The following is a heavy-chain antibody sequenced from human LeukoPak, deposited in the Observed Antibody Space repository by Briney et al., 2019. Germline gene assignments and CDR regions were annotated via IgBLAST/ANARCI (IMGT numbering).Heavy chain of an antibody. CDR2: IYHSGST. CDR1: GYSISSGYY. D-gene: IGHD2-2*01. J-gene: IGHJ6*03. V-gene: IGHV4-38-2*01. Sequence: PSETLSLTCAVSGYSISSGYYWGWIRQPPGKGLEWIGSIYHSGSTYYNPSLKSRVTISVDTPKNQFSLKLSSVTAADTAVYYCARVVPAADANYYYYYMDVWGKGTTVTVSS. CDR3: ARVVPAADANYYYYYMDV.